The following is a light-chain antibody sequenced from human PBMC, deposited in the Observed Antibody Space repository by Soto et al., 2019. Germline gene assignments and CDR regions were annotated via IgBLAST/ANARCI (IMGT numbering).Light chain of an antibody. CDR1: SGHSSQI. J-gene: IGLJ2*01. Sequence: QLVLTQSSSASASLGSSVKLTCTLSSGHSSQIIAWHQQQPGKAPRYLMKLESGGNYNKGSGVPDRFSGSSSGADRYLTISNLQFEDEADYYCETWDSNSRVFGGGTKLTVL. CDR2: LESGGNY. V-gene: IGLV4-60*02. CDR3: ETWDSNSRV.